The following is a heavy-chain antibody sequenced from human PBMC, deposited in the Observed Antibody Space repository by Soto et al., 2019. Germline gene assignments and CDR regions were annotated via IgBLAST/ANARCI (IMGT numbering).Heavy chain of an antibody. V-gene: IGHV1-58*02. CDR2: IVVGSGNT. CDR3: AAAVNYVNNFDY. D-gene: IGHD4-4*01. Sequence: SVKVSCKASGFTFTSSAMQWVRQARGQRLEWIGWIVVGSGNTNYAQKFQERVTITRDMSTSTAYMELSSLRSEDTAVYYCAAAVNYVNNFDYWGQGTLVTVSS. J-gene: IGHJ4*02. CDR1: GFTFTSSA.